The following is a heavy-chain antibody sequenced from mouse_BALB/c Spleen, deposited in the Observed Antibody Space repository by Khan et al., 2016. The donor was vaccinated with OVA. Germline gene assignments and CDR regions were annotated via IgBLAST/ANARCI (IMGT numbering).Heavy chain of an antibody. Sequence: QVQLQQSGAELTKPGASVKMSCTASGYTFTTYWMHWIKQRPGQGLEWIGYINPSTGYTEYNQKFKDKAKLTADESSSTAYMPLNSLTSEDSAVYDCARRGLYGIFPYWGQGTVVTVSA. V-gene: IGHV1-7*01. CDR3: ARRGLYGIFPY. CDR2: INPSTGYT. D-gene: IGHD2-10*02. J-gene: IGHJ3*01. CDR1: GYTFTTYW.